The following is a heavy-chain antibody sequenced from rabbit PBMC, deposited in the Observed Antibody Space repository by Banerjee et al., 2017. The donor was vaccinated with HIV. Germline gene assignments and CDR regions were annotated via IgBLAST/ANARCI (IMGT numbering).Heavy chain of an antibody. J-gene: IGHJ2*01. CDR1: GFSFSSAYW. D-gene: IGHD1-1*01. V-gene: IGHV1S45*01. CDR3: ARGGVASTGYTYAFDP. CDR2: IYGGSSGSA. Sequence: QEQLEESGGDLVKPEGSLTLTCTASGFSFSSAYWICWVRQAPGKGLEWIACIYGGSSGSAYYASWAKGRFTISKTSSTTVTLQMTSLTAADTATYFCARGGVASTGYTYAFDPWGQGTLVTVS.